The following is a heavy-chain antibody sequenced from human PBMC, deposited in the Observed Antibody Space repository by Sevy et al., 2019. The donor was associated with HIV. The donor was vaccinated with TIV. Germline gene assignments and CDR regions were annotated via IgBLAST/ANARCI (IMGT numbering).Heavy chain of an antibody. CDR1: GGSISSGGYS. Sequence: SETLSLTCAVSGGSISSGGYSWSWIRQPPGKGLEWIGKIYHSGSTYYNPSLKSRVIISVDRSKNQFSLKLSSVTAADTAVYDCARVYGDYEFDYWGQGTLVTVSS. D-gene: IGHD4-17*01. J-gene: IGHJ4*02. V-gene: IGHV4-30-2*01. CDR2: IYHSGST. CDR3: ARVYGDYEFDY.